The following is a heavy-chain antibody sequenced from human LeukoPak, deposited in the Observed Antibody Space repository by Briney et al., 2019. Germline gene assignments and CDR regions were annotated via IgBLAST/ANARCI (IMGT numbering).Heavy chain of an antibody. Sequence: GGSLRLSCAASGFTFSSYSMNWVRQAPGKGLEWVSYISSSSSTIYYADSVKGRFTISRDNAKNSLCLQMNSLRAEDTAVYYCAREGGYSGYDFHYWGQGTLVTVSS. V-gene: IGHV3-48*04. CDR3: AREGGYSGYDFHY. D-gene: IGHD5-12*01. CDR2: ISSSSSTI. J-gene: IGHJ4*02. CDR1: GFTFSSYS.